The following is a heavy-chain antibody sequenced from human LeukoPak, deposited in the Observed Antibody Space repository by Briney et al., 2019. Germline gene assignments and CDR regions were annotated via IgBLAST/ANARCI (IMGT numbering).Heavy chain of an antibody. CDR3: ARGPIDIVATTTHFDY. CDR2: ISGSGGST. Sequence: PGGSLRLSCAASGFTFSSYGMSWVRQAPGKGLEWVSAISGSGGSTYYADSVKGRFTISRDNSKNTLYLQMNSLRAEDTAVYYCARGPIDIVATTTHFDYWGQGTLVTVSS. J-gene: IGHJ4*02. D-gene: IGHD5-12*01. CDR1: GFTFSSYG. V-gene: IGHV3-23*01.